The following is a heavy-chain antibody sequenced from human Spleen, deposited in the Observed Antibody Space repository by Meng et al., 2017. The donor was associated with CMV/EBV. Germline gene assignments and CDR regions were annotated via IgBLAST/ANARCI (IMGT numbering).Heavy chain of an antibody. D-gene: IGHD6-13*01. CDR1: GGSISSSSYY. J-gene: IGHJ4*02. Sequence: VSGGSISSSSYYWGWIRQPPGKGLEWIGSIYYSGSTYYNPSLKSRVTISVDTSKNQFSLKLSSVTAADTAVYYCARSSWGIAALFDYWGQGTLVTVSS. CDR2: IYYSGST. CDR3: ARSSWGIAALFDY. V-gene: IGHV4-39*01.